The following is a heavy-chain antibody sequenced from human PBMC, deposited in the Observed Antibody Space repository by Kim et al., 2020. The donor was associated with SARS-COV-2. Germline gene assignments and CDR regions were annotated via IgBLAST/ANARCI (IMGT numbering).Heavy chain of an antibody. V-gene: IGHV3-30*01. D-gene: IGHD1-26*01. CDR3: ARGRGSYYSYFDY. J-gene: IGHJ4*02. Sequence: YYADSGNVRFTISRDNSKNTLYLQMNSLRAEDTAVYYCARGRGSYYSYFDYWGQGTLVTVSS.